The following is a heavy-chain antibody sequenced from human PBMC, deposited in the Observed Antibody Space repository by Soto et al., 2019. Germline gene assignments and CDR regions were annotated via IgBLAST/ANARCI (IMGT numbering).Heavy chain of an antibody. CDR1: GGSISSSSYY. CDR3: ARHLGWGPNIGATIYNGFDP. J-gene: IGHJ5*02. CDR2: IYYSGST. Sequence: PSETLSLTCTVSGGSISSSSYYWGWIRQPPGKGLEWIGSIYYSGSTYYNPSLKSRVTISVDTSKNQFSLKLSSVTAADTAVYYCARHLGWGPNIGATIYNGFDPWGQGTLVTVSS. V-gene: IGHV4-39*01. D-gene: IGHD5-12*01.